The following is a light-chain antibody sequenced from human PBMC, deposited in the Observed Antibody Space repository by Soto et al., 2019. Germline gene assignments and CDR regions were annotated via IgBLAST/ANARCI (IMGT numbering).Light chain of an antibody. CDR3: QARGNWHQVV. Sequence: QSVLTQSPSASASLGASVKLTCTLSSGHSTYAIAWHQQQPEKGPRYLMKLNSDGSHSKGDGIPDRFSGSSSGAERYLTISRPPSEGEGYHYCQARGNWHQVVFGGGTKLTVL. V-gene: IGLV4-69*01. CDR2: LNSDGSH. CDR1: SGHSTYA. J-gene: IGLJ2*01.